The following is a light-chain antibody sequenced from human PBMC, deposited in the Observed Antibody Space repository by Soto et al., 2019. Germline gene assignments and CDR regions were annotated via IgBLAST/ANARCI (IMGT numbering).Light chain of an antibody. Sequence: SYDLTQSPARSVTPGQTVSITSWGDNLVSNSLLWYRQMPGQPPVLVVYDDSGRRSGIPERFSGSSSGNTASLTIPRVEAGDEADYLCLVWDSRSDHYVFATGTKVTVL. CDR3: LVWDSRSDHYV. CDR1: NLVSNS. V-gene: IGLV3-21*02. CDR2: DDS. J-gene: IGLJ1*01.